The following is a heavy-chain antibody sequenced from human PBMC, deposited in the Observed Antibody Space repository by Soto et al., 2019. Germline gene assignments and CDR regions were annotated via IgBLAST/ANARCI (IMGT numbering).Heavy chain of an antibody. CDR2: ISAYNGNT. CDR3: ARDLSVTPGRNYFDY. J-gene: IGHJ4*02. Sequence: ASVKVSCKASGYTFTSYGISWVRQAPGQGLEWMGWISAYNGNTNYAQKLQGRVTMTTDTSTSTAYMELRSLRSDDTAVYYCARDLSVTPGRNYFDYWGQGTLVTVSS. CDR1: GYTFTSYG. V-gene: IGHV1-18*01. D-gene: IGHD4-17*01.